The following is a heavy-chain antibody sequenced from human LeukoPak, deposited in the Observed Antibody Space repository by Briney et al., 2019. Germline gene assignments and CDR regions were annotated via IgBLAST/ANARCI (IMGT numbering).Heavy chain of an antibody. J-gene: IGHJ4*02. Sequence: GGSLTLSCSASGFTFSSYDMHWVRQAPGKGLESVSAISSHGGSTYYADSVKGRSTISRDNAKDSLYLQLNSLRAEDTAVYYCARDIPHGLSYFDYWGQGTLVTVSS. CDR2: ISSHGGST. D-gene: IGHD2-2*02. CDR3: ARDIPHGLSYFDY. CDR1: GFTFSSYD. V-gene: IGHV3-64*04.